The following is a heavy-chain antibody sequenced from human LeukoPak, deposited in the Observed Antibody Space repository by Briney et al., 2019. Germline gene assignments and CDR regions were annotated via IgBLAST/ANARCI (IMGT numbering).Heavy chain of an antibody. D-gene: IGHD3-16*01. CDR1: GFPFVAYA. CDR2: ISSDTSNK. V-gene: IGHV3-30*10. J-gene: IGHJ4*02. CDR3: ARLAAASPGY. Sequence: GGSLGLSCATSGFPFVAYALHWVRQAPGKGLEWVAVISSDTSNKYYMDSVKGRLTISRDNSKNTLYLQMDSLRPEDTAVYYCARLAAASPGYWGQGTLVTVSS.